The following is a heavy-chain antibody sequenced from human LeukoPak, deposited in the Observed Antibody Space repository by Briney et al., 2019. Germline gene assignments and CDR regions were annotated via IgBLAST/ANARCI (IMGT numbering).Heavy chain of an antibody. Sequence: GESLKISCKGSGYSFTSYWIGWVRQMPGKGLEWMGIIYPGDSDTRYSPSFQGQVTISADKSISTAYLQWSSLKASDTAMYYCARRSLKYCGGDCYTYDYWGQGTLVTDSS. CDR1: GYSFTSYW. V-gene: IGHV5-51*01. CDR2: IYPGDSDT. CDR3: ARRSLKYCGGDCYTYDY. D-gene: IGHD2-21*02. J-gene: IGHJ4*02.